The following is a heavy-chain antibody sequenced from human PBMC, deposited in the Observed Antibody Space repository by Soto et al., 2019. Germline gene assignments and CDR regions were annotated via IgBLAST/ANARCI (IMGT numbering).Heavy chain of an antibody. J-gene: IGHJ6*02. CDR1: GGSIRSGCSS. CDR3: ARESKRDGYNLFYYYYGMDV. V-gene: IGHV4-31*03. D-gene: IGHD5-12*01. CDR2: IYYSGST. Sequence: SETLSLTCPVSGGSIRSGCSSWSWIRQHPGKGLGWIGYIYYSGSTYYNPSLKSRVTISVDTSKNQFSLKLSSVTAADTAVYYCARESKRDGYNLFYYYYGMDVWGQGTTVTVSS.